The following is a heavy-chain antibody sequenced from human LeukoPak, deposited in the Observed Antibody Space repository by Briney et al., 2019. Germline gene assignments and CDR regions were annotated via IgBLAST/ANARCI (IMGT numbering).Heavy chain of an antibody. J-gene: IGHJ4*02. CDR1: GFTFSSYW. D-gene: IGHD3-10*02. CDR3: ARVGVRGVTKPLDY. CDR2: IKQDGSEK. Sequence: GGSLRLSCVASGFTFSSYWMSWVRQAPGKGLEWVANIKQDGSEKYYVDSVKGRFTISRDNAKNSLYLQMNSLRAEDTAVYYCARVGVRGVTKPLDYWGQGTLVTVSS. V-gene: IGHV3-7*01.